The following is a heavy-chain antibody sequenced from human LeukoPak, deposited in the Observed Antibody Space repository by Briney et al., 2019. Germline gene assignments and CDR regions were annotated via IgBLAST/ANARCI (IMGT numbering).Heavy chain of an antibody. V-gene: IGHV3-7*01. CDR1: GFIFRYSW. CDR2: IKEDGSEK. J-gene: IGHJ6*03. Sequence: GGSLRLSCAASGFIFRYSWLSWVRQAPGKGLEWVANIKEDGSEKYYVDSVKGRFTISRDNAKNSLYLQMNSLRVEDTAVYYCAKDKAYNYYMDVWGKGTTVTVTS. CDR3: AKDKAYNYYMDV.